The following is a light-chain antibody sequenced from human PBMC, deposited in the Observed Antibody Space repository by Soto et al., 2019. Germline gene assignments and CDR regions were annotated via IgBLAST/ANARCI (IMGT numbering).Light chain of an antibody. CDR3: SSYRSSIPLYV. Sequence: QSALTQPASVSGSPGQSITISCTGTSSDVGGYNYVSWYQQHPGKAPKLMIYDVTNRPSGVSNRFSGSKSGNTASLTISGLQAEDEADYYCSSYRSSIPLYVFGTGTKVTVL. CDR1: SSDVGGYNY. V-gene: IGLV2-14*01. J-gene: IGLJ1*01. CDR2: DVT.